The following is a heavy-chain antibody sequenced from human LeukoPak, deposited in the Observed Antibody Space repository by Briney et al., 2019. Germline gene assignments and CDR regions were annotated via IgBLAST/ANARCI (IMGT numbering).Heavy chain of an antibody. V-gene: IGHV3-33*01. CDR1: RFTFTDYG. Sequence: GGSLRLSCAASRFTFTDYGMHWVRQPPGKGLEWVALIWYDGSGKYYADSVKGRFTISRDNSKNTLYLQMNSLRAEDTAVYYCARDEVGGTGWFDPWGQGTLVTVSS. CDR3: ARDEVGGTGWFDP. CDR2: IWYDGSGK. D-gene: IGHD1-26*01. J-gene: IGHJ5*02.